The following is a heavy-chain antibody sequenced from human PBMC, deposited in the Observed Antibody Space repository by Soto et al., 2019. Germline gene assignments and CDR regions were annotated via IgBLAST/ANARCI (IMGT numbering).Heavy chain of an antibody. CDR2: TYFRSRWYN. V-gene: IGHV6-1*01. CDR3: ARDLESGYSNYYYYMDV. Sequence: QTLSLTCAISGDSVSSKTAAWHGIRQSPSRGLEWLGRTYFRSRWYNDYAVSVKSRITINADTSKNQFSLHLNSVSPEDTAVYYCARDLESGYSNYYYYMDVWGKGTKVTVSS. CDR1: GDSVSSKTAA. D-gene: IGHD5-12*01. J-gene: IGHJ6*03.